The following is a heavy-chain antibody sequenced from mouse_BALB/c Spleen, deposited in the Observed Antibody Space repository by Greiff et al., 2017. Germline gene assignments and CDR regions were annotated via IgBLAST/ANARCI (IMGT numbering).Heavy chain of an antibody. D-gene: IGHD2-2*01. CDR1: GFTFSSYA. J-gene: IGHJ4*01. CDR3: ARLWLRRGMDY. Sequence: EVMLVESGGGLVKPGGSLKLSCAASGFTFSSYAMSWVRQSPEKRLEWVAEISSGGSYTYYPDTVTGRFTISRDNAKNTLYLEMSSLRSEDTAMYYCARLWLRRGMDYWGQGTSVTVSS. CDR2: ISSGGSYT. V-gene: IGHV5-9-4*01.